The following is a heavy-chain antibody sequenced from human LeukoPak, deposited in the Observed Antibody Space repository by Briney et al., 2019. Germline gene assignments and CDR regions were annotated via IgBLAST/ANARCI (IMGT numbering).Heavy chain of an antibody. CDR1: GGSFSGYY. Sequence: PSETLSLTCAVYGGSFSGYYWSWIRQPPGKGLEWIGEINHSGSTNYNPSLKCRVTISVDTSKNQFSLKLSSVTAADTAVYYCARGPLRTGRTRPHWFDPWGQGTLVTVSS. D-gene: IGHD4-17*01. CDR2: INHSGST. J-gene: IGHJ5*02. CDR3: ARGPLRTGRTRPHWFDP. V-gene: IGHV4-34*01.